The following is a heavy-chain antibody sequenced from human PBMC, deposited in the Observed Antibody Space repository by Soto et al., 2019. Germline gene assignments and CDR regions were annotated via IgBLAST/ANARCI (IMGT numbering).Heavy chain of an antibody. D-gene: IGHD5-18*01. J-gene: IGHJ4*02. CDR1: GYTFTSYS. Sequence: QVQLVQSGAEVKKPGASVKVSCKASGYTFTSYSISWVRQAPGQGLEWMGWISAYNGNTYHARKLQGRVTMTTDTATSTAYMELRSLRSDDTAVYYCAGDVGYGLIDYWGQGTRVTVSS. CDR2: ISAYNGNT. CDR3: AGDVGYGLIDY. V-gene: IGHV1-18*01.